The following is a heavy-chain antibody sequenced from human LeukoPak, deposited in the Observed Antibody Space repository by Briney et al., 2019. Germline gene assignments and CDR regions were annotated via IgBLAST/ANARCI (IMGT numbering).Heavy chain of an antibody. D-gene: IGHD4-17*01. J-gene: IGHJ4*02. CDR1: GFTFSSYS. V-gene: IGHV3-21*01. Sequence: GSLRLSCAASGFTFSSYSMNWVRQAPGKGLEWVSSISSTSSSYIYYADSVKGRFTISRDNAKNSLYLQMNSLRAEDTAVYYCARDYSTVTTFFDYWGQGTLVTVSS. CDR3: ARDYSTVTTFFDY. CDR2: ISSTSSSYI.